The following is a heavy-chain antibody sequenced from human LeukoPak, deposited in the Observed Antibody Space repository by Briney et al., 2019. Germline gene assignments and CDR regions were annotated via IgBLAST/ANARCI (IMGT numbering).Heavy chain of an antibody. CDR2: IYYSGST. V-gene: IGHV4-39*07. D-gene: IGHD2-15*01. J-gene: IGHJ3*02. CDR3: ARAGISGPSSPDAFDI. Sequence: SETLSLTCTVSGGSISSSSYYWGWIRQPPGKGLEWIGSIYYSGSTYYNPSLKSRVTISVDTSKNQFSLKLSSVTAADTAVYYCARAGISGPSSPDAFDIWGQGTMVTVSS. CDR1: GGSISSSSYY.